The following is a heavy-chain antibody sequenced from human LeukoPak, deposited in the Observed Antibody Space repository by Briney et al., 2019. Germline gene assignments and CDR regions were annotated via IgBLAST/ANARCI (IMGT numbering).Heavy chain of an antibody. V-gene: IGHV3-21*01. CDR3: ARDRGAYCGGDCYLGFDY. J-gene: IGHJ4*01. CDR2: IAGSSGYI. Sequence: PGGSLRLSCAASGFXFSSYTMNWVRQAPGKGREWVSRIAGSSGYISYADSVKGRFTISRDNAKKSLYLQMTSLTAEDTAVYYCARDRGAYCGGDCYLGFDYWGRGTLVTVSS. CDR1: GFXFSSYT. D-gene: IGHD2-21*02.